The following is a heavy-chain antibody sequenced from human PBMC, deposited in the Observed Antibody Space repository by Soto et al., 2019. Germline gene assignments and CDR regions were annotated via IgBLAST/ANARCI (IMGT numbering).Heavy chain of an antibody. Sequence: EVQLVESGGGLVQPGGSLKLSCAASGFTFSGSAMHWVRQASGKGLEWVGRIRSTTNSYATAYAASVKGRFTISRDDSENTSYLQMNSLKTEDTAVYYCTRSVTGMTAHFDHWGQGALVTVSS. D-gene: IGHD1-1*01. CDR2: IRSTTNSYAT. CDR1: GFTFSGSA. V-gene: IGHV3-73*02. CDR3: TRSVTGMTAHFDH. J-gene: IGHJ4*02.